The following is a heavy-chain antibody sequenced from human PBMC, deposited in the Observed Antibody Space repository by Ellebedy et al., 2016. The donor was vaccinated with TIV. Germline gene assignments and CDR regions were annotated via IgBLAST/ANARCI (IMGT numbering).Heavy chain of an antibody. CDR1: GYTFTGYY. D-gene: IGHD3-10*01. CDR2: INPNSGGT. J-gene: IGHJ5*02. CDR3: ARVVGVRKTPYNWFDP. V-gene: IGHV1-2*02. Sequence: ASVKVSCKASGYTFTGYYMHWVRQAPGQGFEWMGWINPNSGGTNYAQKFQGGVTMTRDTSISTAYMELSRLRSDDTAVYYCARVVGVRKTPYNWFDPWGQGTLVTVSS.